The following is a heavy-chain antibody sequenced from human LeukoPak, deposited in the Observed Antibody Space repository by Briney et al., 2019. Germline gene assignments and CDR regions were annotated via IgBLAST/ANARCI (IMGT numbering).Heavy chain of an antibody. V-gene: IGHV1-69*01. J-gene: IGHJ4*02. CDR1: GGTFSSYA. D-gene: IGHD6-19*01. CDR2: IIPVFGTS. CDR3: ARPVGSGWYSFDY. Sequence: GSSVKVSCKASGGTFSSYAISWVRQAPGQGLEWMGGIIPVFGTSNYAQKFQGRVTITADESTSTAYMELSSLRSEDTAVYYCARPVGSGWYSFDYWGQGTLVTVSS.